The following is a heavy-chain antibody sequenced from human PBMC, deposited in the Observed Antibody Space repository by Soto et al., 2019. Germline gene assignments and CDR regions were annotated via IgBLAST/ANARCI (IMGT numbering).Heavy chain of an antibody. J-gene: IGHJ4*02. D-gene: IGHD3-10*01. Sequence: TSETLSLTCAVYGGSFSGYYWSWIRQPPGKGLEWIGEINHSGSTNYNPSLKSRVTISVDTSKNQFSLKLSSVTAADTAVYYCARVGLWFGEFFDYWGQGTLVTVSS. CDR2: INHSGST. CDR3: ARVGLWFGEFFDY. CDR1: GGSFSGYY. V-gene: IGHV4-34*01.